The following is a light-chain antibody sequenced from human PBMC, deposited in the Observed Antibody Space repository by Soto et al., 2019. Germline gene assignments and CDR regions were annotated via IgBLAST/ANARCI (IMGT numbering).Light chain of an antibody. CDR3: QQYADWPTT. CDR1: QSVSSN. V-gene: IGKV3-15*01. Sequence: EILMTPSPFTLSVSPGERATLSCRASQSVSSNLAWYQQKPGQAPRLLIYGASTRATGSPDRFSASGSATEFTLTITSLQSDDFGVYYCQQYADWPTTFGQGTKVDIK. J-gene: IGKJ1*01. CDR2: GAS.